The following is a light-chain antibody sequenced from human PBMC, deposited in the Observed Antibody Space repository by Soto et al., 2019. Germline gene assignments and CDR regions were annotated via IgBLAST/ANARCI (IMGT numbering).Light chain of an antibody. CDR3: QQYSDSSGA. CDR2: DAS. J-gene: IGKJ1*01. CDR1: QSIGTW. V-gene: IGKV1-5*01. Sequence: DIQVTQSPSTLSSSVLERVTTTCWASQSIGTWLAWYQQKPGKAPKLLIFDASTLESGVPSRFSGSGSGTDFTLTISSLQPDDFATYYCQQYSDSSGAFGQGTKVDIK.